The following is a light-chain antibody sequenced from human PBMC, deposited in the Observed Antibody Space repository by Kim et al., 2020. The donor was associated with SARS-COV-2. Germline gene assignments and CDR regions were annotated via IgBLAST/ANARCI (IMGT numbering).Light chain of an antibody. V-gene: IGKV3-20*01. CDR1: QSVSSTP. Sequence: WSPGDSATLSCRASQSVSSTPLHWYQQKPCQAPRLVIYGAYSRATGIPDRFNGSGSGTDFTLTINTLEPEDYAVYYCQHYGRPATFGQGTKVDIK. J-gene: IGKJ2*01. CDR2: GAY. CDR3: QHYGRPAT.